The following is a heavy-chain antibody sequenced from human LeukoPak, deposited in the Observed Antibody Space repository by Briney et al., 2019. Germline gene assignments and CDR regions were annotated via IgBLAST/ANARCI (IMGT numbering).Heavy chain of an antibody. CDR2: IHSDGSSK. CDR3: ARVPRDGTFDY. D-gene: IGHD1-26*01. V-gene: IGHV3-74*01. J-gene: IGHJ4*02. CDR1: GFTFSRYW. Sequence: GGSLRLSCAASGFTFSRYWMHWVRQAPGKGLVWVSRIHSDGSSKDYADSVKGRFTISRDNAKNTLYLQMNSLRAEDTAVYYCARVPRDGTFDYWGQGTLVTVSS.